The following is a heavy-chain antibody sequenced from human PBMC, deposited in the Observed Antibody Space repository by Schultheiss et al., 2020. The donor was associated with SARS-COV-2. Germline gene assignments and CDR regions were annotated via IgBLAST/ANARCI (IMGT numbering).Heavy chain of an antibody. CDR2: IYYSGST. D-gene: IGHD1-7*01. J-gene: IGHJ5*02. CDR1: GGSISSSSYY. Sequence: SQTLSLTCTVSGGSISSSSYYWGWIRQPPGKGLEWIGSIYYSGSTYYNPSLKSRATISVDTSKNQFSLKLNSMTAADTAVYYCARLITGTLRRFDPWGQGTLVTVSS. V-gene: IGHV4-39*01. CDR3: ARLITGTLRRFDP.